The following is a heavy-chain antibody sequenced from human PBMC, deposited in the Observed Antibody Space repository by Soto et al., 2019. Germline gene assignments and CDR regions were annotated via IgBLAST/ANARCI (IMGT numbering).Heavy chain of an antibody. D-gene: IGHD2-8*01. J-gene: IGHJ4*02. V-gene: IGHV3-48*02. CDR3: ASTLKNYCTNGVCLLSYFDY. Sequence: GGSLRLSCAASGFTFSSYSMNWVRQAPGKGLEWVSYISSSSSTIYYADSVKGRFTISRDNAKNSLYLQMNSLRDEDTAVYYCASTLKNYCTNGVCLLSYFDYWGQGTLVTVSS. CDR2: ISSSSSTI. CDR1: GFTFSSYS.